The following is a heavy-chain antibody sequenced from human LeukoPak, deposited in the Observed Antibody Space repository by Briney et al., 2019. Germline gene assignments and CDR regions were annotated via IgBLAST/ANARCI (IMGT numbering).Heavy chain of an antibody. V-gene: IGHV1-69*05. CDR1: GGTFISYA. Sequence: GASVKVSCKASGGTFISYAISWVRQAPGQGLEWMGRIIPIFGTANYAQKFQGRVTITTDESTSTAYMELSSLRSEDTAVYYCARVPPRGYSYVFDLWGRGTLVTVSS. CDR2: IIPIFGTA. CDR3: ARVPPRGYSYVFDL. J-gene: IGHJ2*01. D-gene: IGHD5-18*01.